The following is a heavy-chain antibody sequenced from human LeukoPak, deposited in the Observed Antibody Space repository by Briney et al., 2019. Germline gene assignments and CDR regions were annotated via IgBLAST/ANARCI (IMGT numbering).Heavy chain of an antibody. V-gene: IGHV1-46*01. CDR3: ARDNSVGDIAWWFDP. Sequence: ASVKVSCKASGYTFINHWMHWVRQAPGQGLEWVGLINPTGTATRYAQKFQGRITLTRDMSATTDYMELSSLTSEDTAVYYCARDNSVGDIAWWFDPWGQGTLVTVSS. CDR1: GYTFINHW. D-gene: IGHD1-26*01. J-gene: IGHJ5*02. CDR2: INPTGTAT.